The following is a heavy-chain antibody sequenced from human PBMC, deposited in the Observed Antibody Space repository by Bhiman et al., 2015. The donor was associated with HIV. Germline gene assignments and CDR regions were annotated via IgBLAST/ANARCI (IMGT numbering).Heavy chain of an antibody. CDR1: GFIFDDYG. Sequence: EVRLVESGGRVVRPGGSLRLTCAASGFIFDDYGMNWVRQVPGKGLEWVSGINRNGGSIAYADSVKGRFTISRDSAKNSLYLQMDSLREEDTALFYCVKDRAYSGSSMGAFDIWGQGTMVTVSS. CDR2: INRNGGSI. J-gene: IGHJ3*02. V-gene: IGHV3-20*04. D-gene: IGHD6-6*01. CDR3: VKDRAYSGSSMGAFDI.